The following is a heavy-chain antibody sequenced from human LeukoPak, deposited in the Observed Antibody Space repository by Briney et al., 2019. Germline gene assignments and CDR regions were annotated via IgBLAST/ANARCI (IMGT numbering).Heavy chain of an antibody. J-gene: IGHJ6*03. D-gene: IGHD1-26*01. CDR3: ASTGGSGSYFYYYYYYMDV. Sequence: ASVKVSCKASGYTFTGYYMHWVRQAPGQGLEWMGWINPNSGGTNYAQKFQGRVTMTRDTSISTAYMELSRLRSDDTAVYYCASTGGSGSYFYYYYYYMDVWGKGTTVTVSS. CDR1: GYTFTGYY. V-gene: IGHV1-2*02. CDR2: INPNSGGT.